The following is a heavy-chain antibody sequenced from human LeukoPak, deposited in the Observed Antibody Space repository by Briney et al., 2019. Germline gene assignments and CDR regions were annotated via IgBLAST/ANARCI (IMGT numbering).Heavy chain of an antibody. CDR3: ARARVLNWFDP. J-gene: IGHJ5*02. V-gene: IGHV1-18*01. CDR1: GGTFSSYA. Sequence: ASVKVSCKASGGTFSSYAISWVRQAPGQGLEWMGWISAYNGNTNYAQKLQGRVTMTTDTSTSTAYMELRSLRSDDTAVYYCARARVLNWFDPWGQGTLVTVSS. D-gene: IGHD6-6*01. CDR2: ISAYNGNT.